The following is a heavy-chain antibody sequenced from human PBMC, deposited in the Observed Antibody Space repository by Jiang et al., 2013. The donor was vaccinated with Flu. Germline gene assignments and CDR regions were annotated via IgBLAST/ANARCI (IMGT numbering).Heavy chain of an antibody. Sequence: LLKPSETLSLTCTVSGGSISSSSYYWGWIRQPPGKGLEWIGSIYYSGSTYYNPSLKSRVTISVDTSKNQFSLKLSSVTAADTAVYYCARKYYDILTGYSYNWFDPWGQGTLVTVSS. CDR3: ARKYYDILTGYSYNWFDP. J-gene: IGHJ5*02. V-gene: IGHV4-39*01. CDR1: GGSISSSSYY. D-gene: IGHD3-9*01. CDR2: IYYSGST.